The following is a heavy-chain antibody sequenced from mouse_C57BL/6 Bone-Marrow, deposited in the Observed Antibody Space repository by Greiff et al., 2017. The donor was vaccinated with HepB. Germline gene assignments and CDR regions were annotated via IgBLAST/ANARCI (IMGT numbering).Heavy chain of an antibody. D-gene: IGHD2-4*01. J-gene: IGHJ4*01. CDR1: GFTFTDYY. CDR2: IRNKANGYTT. CDR3: ARSSYYDYDYYAMDY. Sequence: EVNVVESGGGLVQPGGSLSLSCAASGFTFTDYYMSWVRQPPGKALEWLGFIRNKANGYTTEYSASVKGRFTISRDNSQSILYLQMNALRAEDSATYYCARSSYYDYDYYAMDYWGQGTSVTVSS. V-gene: IGHV7-3*01.